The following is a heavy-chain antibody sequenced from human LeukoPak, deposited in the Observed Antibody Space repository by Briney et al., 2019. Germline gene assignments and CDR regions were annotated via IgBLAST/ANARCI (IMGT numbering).Heavy chain of an antibody. Sequence: PGGSLRLPCAASGFTFDDYAMHWVRQAPGKGLEWVSLISGDGGSTYYADFVKGRFTISRDNSKNSLYLQMNSLRTEDTALYYCAKSRGPFDAFDIWGQGTMVTVSS. J-gene: IGHJ3*02. CDR2: ISGDGGST. V-gene: IGHV3-43*02. CDR1: GFTFDDYA. CDR3: AKSRGPFDAFDI.